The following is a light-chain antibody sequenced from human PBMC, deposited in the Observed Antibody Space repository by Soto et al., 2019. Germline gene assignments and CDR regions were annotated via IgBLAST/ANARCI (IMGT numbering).Light chain of an antibody. J-gene: IGKJ1*01. CDR1: QSVSSS. Sequence: EIVMTQSPATLSVSPGERATLSCRASQSVSSSLAWYQQKPGQAPRLLIYGASTRATGIPARFSGSGSGTEFTLTISSLQSEDFEVYYCQQYNNWHPWTFGQGTKVQIK. CDR3: QQYNNWHPWT. CDR2: GAS. V-gene: IGKV3-15*01.